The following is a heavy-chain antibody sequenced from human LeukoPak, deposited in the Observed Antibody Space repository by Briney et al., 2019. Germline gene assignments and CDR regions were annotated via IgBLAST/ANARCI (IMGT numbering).Heavy chain of an antibody. V-gene: IGHV1-8*03. CDR2: MNPNSGNT. Sequence: ASVKVSCKASGYTFISYDINWVRQATGQGLEWMGWMNPNSGNTGYAQKFQGRVTITRNTSISTAYMELSSLRSEDTAVYYCARRIAASGTPLGYWGQGTLLTVSS. CDR3: ARRIAASGTPLGY. J-gene: IGHJ4*02. D-gene: IGHD6-6*01. CDR1: GYTFISYD.